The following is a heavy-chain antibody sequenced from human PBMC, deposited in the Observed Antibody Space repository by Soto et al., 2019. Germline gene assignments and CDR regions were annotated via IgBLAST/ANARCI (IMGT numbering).Heavy chain of an antibody. CDR2: INPNSGGT. CDR1: GYTFSGYY. CDR3: ARETGAGYYESSGYKLRGSFDY. D-gene: IGHD3-22*01. J-gene: IGHJ4*02. Sequence: ASVKVSCKASGYTFSGYYMHWVRQAPGQGLEWMGWINPNSGGTNYAQKFQGWVTMTRDTSISTAYMELSRLRSDDTAVYYCARETGAGYYESSGYKLRGSFDYWGQGTLVTVSS. V-gene: IGHV1-2*04.